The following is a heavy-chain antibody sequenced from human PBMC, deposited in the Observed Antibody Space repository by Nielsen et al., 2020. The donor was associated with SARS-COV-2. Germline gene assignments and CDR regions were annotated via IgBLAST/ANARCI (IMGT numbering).Heavy chain of an antibody. J-gene: IGHJ4*02. D-gene: IGHD3-10*01. CDR3: AKDQYYYGSGADY. V-gene: IGHV3-30*18. CDR1: GFTFSSYG. CDR2: ISYDGSNK. Sequence: GESLKISCAASGFTFSSYGMHWVRQAPGKGLEWVAVISYDGSNKYYADSVKGRFTISRDNSKNTLYLQMNSLRAEDTAVYYCAKDQYYYGSGADYWGQGTLVTVSS.